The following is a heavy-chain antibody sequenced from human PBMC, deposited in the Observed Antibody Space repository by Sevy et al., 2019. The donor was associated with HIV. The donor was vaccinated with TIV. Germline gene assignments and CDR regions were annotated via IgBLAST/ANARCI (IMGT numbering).Heavy chain of an antibody. CDR2: ISAYNGNT. J-gene: IGHJ4*02. D-gene: IGHD2-15*01. V-gene: IGHV1-18*04. Sequence: ASVKVSCKASGYTFTNYGISWVRQAPGQGLEWMGWISAYNGNTNYAQSLQGRVTMTTDTSTNTASMELRSLRSDDTAVYFCAKGRGYCSVGNCYSDSWGQGTLVTVSS. CDR3: AKGRGYCSVGNCYSDS. CDR1: GYTFTNYG.